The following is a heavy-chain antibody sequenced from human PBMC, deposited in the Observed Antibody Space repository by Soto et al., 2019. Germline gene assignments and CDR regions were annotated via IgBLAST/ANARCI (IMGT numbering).Heavy chain of an antibody. Sequence: EVQLLESGGGLVQPGGSLRLSCAASGVTFSSYAMSWVRQAPGKGLEWVSIISGSGDSTYYADSVKGRFTISRDTSKNTLYLQMNSRSAGDTAVYWCGKRPTGWYFDLWGGGPLCTVS. CDR1: GVTFSSYA. V-gene: IGHV3-23*01. J-gene: IGHJ2*01. CDR3: GKRPTGWYFDL. CDR2: ISGSGDST.